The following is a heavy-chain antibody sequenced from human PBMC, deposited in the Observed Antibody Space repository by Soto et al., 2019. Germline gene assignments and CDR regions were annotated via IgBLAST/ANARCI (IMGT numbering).Heavy chain of an antibody. J-gene: IGHJ6*02. Sequence: QVQLVQSGAEVKKPGASVKVSCKASGYTFTSYGISWVRQAPGQGLEWMGWISAYNGNTNYAQKLHGRVTMTTDTSTSTAYMELRSLRSDDTAVYYCARVGAFGIFGVVTVSSYYYGMDVWGQGTTVTVSS. D-gene: IGHD3-3*01. CDR3: ARVGAFGIFGVVTVSSYYYGMDV. V-gene: IGHV1-18*01. CDR1: GYTFTSYG. CDR2: ISAYNGNT.